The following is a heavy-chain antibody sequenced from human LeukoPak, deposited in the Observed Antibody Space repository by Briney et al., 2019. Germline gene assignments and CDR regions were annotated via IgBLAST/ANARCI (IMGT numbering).Heavy chain of an antibody. CDR2: IYTSGST. J-gene: IGHJ4*02. Sequence: SETLSLTCTVSGGSISSYYWSWIRQPAGKGLEWIGRIYTSGSTNYNPSLKSRVSISVDTSKNQFSLKLSSVTAADTAVYYCASASSKYSSSWRFDYWGQGTLVTVSS. V-gene: IGHV4-4*07. CDR1: GGSISSYY. D-gene: IGHD6-13*01. CDR3: ASASSKYSSSWRFDY.